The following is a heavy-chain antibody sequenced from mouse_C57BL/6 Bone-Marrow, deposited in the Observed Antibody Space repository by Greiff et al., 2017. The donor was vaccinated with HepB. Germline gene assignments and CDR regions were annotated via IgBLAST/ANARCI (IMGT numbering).Heavy chain of an antibody. CDR3: ARDGYFPYAMDY. V-gene: IGHV1-50*01. CDR2: IDPSDSYT. D-gene: IGHD2-3*01. CDR1: GYTFTSYW. Sequence: QVHVKQPGAELVKPGASVKLSCKASGYTFTSYWMQWVNQRPGQGLEWIGEIDPSDSYTNYNQKFKGKATLTVDTSSSTAYMQLSSLTSEDSAVYYCARDGYFPYAMDYWGQGTSVTVSS. J-gene: IGHJ4*01.